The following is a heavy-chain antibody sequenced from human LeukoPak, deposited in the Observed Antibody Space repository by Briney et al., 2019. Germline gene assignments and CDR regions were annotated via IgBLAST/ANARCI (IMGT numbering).Heavy chain of an antibody. CDR2: ISGSISSK. V-gene: IGHV3-21*01. D-gene: IGHD1-26*01. J-gene: IGHJ6*02. CDR3: VSGSYEGGYYGMDV. Sequence: GGSLTLSCAASGFGFSSYTMNWVRQAPGKGLEWVSSISGSISSKLYAESVKGRFTISRDNVKNSLYLQMNILRAEDTAVYYCVSGSYEGGYYGMDVWGQGTTVTVSS. CDR1: GFGFSSYT.